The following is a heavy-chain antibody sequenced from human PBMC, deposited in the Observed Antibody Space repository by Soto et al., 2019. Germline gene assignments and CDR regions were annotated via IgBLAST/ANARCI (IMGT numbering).Heavy chain of an antibody. J-gene: IGHJ6*03. CDR2: INQSGST. V-gene: IGHV4-34*01. CDR1: GGSFSGYY. CDR3: ARGGSGYMDV. Sequence: SETLSLTCAVYGGSFSGYYWSWIRQPPGKGLEWIGEINQSGSTNNNPSLKSRVNISRDTSKSQFSLRMSSVTAADTAVYYCARGGSGYMDVWGKGTSVTVSS.